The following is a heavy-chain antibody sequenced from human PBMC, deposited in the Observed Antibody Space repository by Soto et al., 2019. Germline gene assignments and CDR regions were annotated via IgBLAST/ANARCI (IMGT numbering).Heavy chain of an antibody. D-gene: IGHD3-10*01. V-gene: IGHV3-33*01. CDR1: GFTFSSYG. J-gene: IGHJ4*02. CDR2: IWYDGSNK. CDR3: ARAGGLWFGELLPSQEGFDY. Sequence: QVQLVESGGGVVQPGRSLRLSCAASGFTFSSYGMHWVRQAPGKGLEWVAVIWYDGSNKYYADSVKGRFTISRDNSKNTLYLQMNSLRAEDTAVYYCARAGGLWFGELLPSQEGFDYWGQGTLVTVSS.